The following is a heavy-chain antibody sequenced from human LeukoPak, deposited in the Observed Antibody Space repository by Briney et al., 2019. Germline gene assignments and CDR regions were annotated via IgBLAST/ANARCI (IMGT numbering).Heavy chain of an antibody. Sequence: SETLSLTCTVSGGSISSYYWSWIRQPAGKGLEWIGRIYTSGCTDYNPSLKSRITMSIDTSKNHFSPKLSSVTAADTGVYFCAREDSSSWGPFDYWGQGTLVTVSS. CDR3: AREDSSSWGPFDY. CDR2: IYTSGCT. D-gene: IGHD6-6*01. CDR1: GGSISSYY. J-gene: IGHJ4*02. V-gene: IGHV4-4*07.